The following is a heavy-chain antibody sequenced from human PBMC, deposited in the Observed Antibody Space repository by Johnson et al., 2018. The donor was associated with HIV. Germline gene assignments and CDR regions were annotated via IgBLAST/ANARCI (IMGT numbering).Heavy chain of an antibody. CDR3: VKEGTTVTTFLVYHF. CDR2: ISNDGRDK. Sequence: QVQLVESGGGLVQPGRSLRLSCAASGFTFSSYTMHWVRQAAGKGLEWVASISNDGRDKFYAESVKGRFTISRDNSRNTLDLQMSSLRPADTAVYYCVKEGTTVTTFLVYHFWGQGTRVTVSS. CDR1: GFTFSSYT. V-gene: IGHV3-30*18. J-gene: IGHJ3*01. D-gene: IGHD4-17*01.